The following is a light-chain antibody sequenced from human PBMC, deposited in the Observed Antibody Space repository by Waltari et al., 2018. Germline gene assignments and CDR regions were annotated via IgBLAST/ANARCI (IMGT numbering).Light chain of an antibody. Sequence: QSALTQPASVSGSPGQSITISRTGTSSDVGGYNYVSWYQQHPGKAPKLMIYDVSKRPPGVSSRFSGSKSGNTASLTLSGLQAEDEADYYCSSYTSSSTFVVFGGGTKLTVL. CDR1: SSDVGGYNY. V-gene: IGLV2-14*01. CDR2: DVS. J-gene: IGLJ2*01. CDR3: SSYTSSSTFVV.